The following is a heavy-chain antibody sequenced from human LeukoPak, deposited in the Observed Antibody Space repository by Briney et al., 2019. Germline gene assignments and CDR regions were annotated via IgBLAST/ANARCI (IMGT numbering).Heavy chain of an antibody. D-gene: IGHD3-3*01. CDR3: ARVGLATYDFWSERNYFDY. J-gene: IGHJ4*02. Sequence: GGSLRLSCAASGFTFSSYSMNWVRQAPGKGLERVSSISSSSSYIYYADSVKGRFTISRDNAKNSLYLQMNSLRAEDTAVYYCARVGLATYDFWSERNYFDYWGQGTLVTVSS. CDR2: ISSSSSYI. V-gene: IGHV3-21*01. CDR1: GFTFSSYS.